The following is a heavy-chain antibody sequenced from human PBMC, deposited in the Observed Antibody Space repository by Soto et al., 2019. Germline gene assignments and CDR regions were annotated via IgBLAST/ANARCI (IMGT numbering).Heavy chain of an antibody. CDR3: ARVPYYYDRSAYYLFDF. CDR2: ISYDGSNK. V-gene: IGHV3-30-3*01. D-gene: IGHD3-22*01. Sequence: PGGSLRLSCAASGFTFSSYAMHWVRQAPGKGLEWVAVISYDGSNKYYADSVKGRFTISRDNSKNTLYLQMNSLRAEDTAVYYCARVPYYYDRSAYYLFDFWGQGTLVTVSS. J-gene: IGHJ4*02. CDR1: GFTFSSYA.